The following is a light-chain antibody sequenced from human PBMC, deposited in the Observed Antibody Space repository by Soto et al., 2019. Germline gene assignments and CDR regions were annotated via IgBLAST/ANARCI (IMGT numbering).Light chain of an antibody. CDR2: GAS. CDR1: QSVSRN. Sequence: EVVLTQSPATLSVSPGDRATLSCRASQSVSRNLAWYQQQPGQAPRLLIYGASTRATGVPARFSGSGSATEFTRSICSWQSEDVAVYYCQQYGDWPPETVGQGTNLEI. V-gene: IGKV3-15*01. CDR3: QQYGDWPPET. J-gene: IGKJ2*01.